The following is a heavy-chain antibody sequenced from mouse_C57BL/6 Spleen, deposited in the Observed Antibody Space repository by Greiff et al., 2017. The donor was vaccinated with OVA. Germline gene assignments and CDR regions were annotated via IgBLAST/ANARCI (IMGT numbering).Heavy chain of an antibody. Sequence: QVQLQQPGAELVMPGASVKLSCKASGYTFTSYWMHWVKQRPGQGLEWIGEIDPSDSYTNYNQKFKGKSTLTVDKSSSTAYMQLSSLTSEDCAVCDGARGGAAQARAMDYWGEGTAGTVAS. CDR1: GYTFTSYW. CDR2: IDPSDSYT. V-gene: IGHV1-69*01. D-gene: IGHD3-2*02. J-gene: IGHJ4*01. CDR3: ARGGAAQARAMDY.